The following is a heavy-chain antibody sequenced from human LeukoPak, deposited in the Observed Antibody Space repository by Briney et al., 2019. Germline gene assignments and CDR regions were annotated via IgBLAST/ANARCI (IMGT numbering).Heavy chain of an antibody. CDR3: ARVRGYCSSTICYRYYFDY. CDR2: IYHSGST. D-gene: IGHD2-2*01. CDR1: GYSISSGYY. J-gene: IGHJ4*02. V-gene: IGHV4-38-2*01. Sequence: PSETLSLPCAVSGYSISSGYYWGWIRQPPGKGLEWIGTIYHSGSTYYNPSLKSRVTISVDTSKNQFSLKLTSVTAADTAVYYCARVRGYCSSTICYRYYFDYWGQGTLVTVSS.